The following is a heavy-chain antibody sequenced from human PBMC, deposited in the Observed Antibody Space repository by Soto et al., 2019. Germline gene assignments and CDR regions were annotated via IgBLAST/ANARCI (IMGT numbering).Heavy chain of an antibody. J-gene: IGHJ4*02. D-gene: IGHD3-22*01. CDR2: INPSGGST. V-gene: IGHV1-46*01. CDR1: GYTFTGYY. CDR3: ARDPGYYYDSSGSPDFDY. Sequence: ASVKVSCKASGYTFTGYYMHWVRQAPGQGLEWMGIINPSGGSTSYAQKFQGRVTMTRDTSTSTVYMELSSLRSEDTAVYYCARDPGYYYDSSGSPDFDYWGQGTLVTVSS.